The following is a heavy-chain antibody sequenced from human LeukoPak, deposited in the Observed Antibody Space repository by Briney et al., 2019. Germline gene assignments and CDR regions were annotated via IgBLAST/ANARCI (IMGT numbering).Heavy chain of an antibody. CDR1: GYTFTSYD. V-gene: IGHV1-8*01. J-gene: IGHJ3*02. Sequence: ASVKVSCKASGYTFTSYDINWVRQATGQGLEWMGWMNPNSGNTGYAQKFQGRVTMTRNTSISTAYMELSSLRSEDTAVYYCARTLSGWELLGGDAFDIWGQGTMVTVSP. D-gene: IGHD1-26*01. CDR2: MNPNSGNT. CDR3: ARTLSGWELLGGDAFDI.